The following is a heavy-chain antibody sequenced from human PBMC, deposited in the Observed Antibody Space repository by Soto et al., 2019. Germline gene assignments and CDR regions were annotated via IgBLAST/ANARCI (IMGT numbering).Heavy chain of an antibody. CDR2: IMPTVDSA. Sequence: QVQLVQSGAEVKTPGSSVKVSCKASGGTLSDYAISRVRQAPGQGLEWMGGIMPTVDSANYAQNFQGRLTISADESTSTANLELSSLRSDDTAVYYCAVAAVREIMAQESSGMAVWGQGTTVIVSS. CDR1: GGTLSDYA. J-gene: IGHJ6*02. V-gene: IGHV1-69*01. D-gene: IGHD3-10*01. CDR3: AVAAVREIMAQESSGMAV.